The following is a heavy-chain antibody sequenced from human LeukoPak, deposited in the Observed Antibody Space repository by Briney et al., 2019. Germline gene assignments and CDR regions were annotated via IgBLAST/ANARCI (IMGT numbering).Heavy chain of an antibody. CDR3: ARGKDYDFWSGYYRGVDRRGYYFDY. J-gene: IGHJ4*02. V-gene: IGHV4-34*01. CDR1: GGSFSGYY. D-gene: IGHD3-3*01. Sequence: PSETLSLTCAVYGGSFSGYYWSWIRQPPGKGLEWIGEINHSGSTNYNPSVKSRVTISVDTSKNQFSLKLSSVTAADTAVYYCARGKDYDFWSGYYRGVDRRGYYFDYWGQGTLVTVSS. CDR2: INHSGST.